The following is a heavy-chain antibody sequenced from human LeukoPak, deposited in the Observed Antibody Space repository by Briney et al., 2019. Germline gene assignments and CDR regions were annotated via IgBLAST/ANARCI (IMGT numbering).Heavy chain of an antibody. V-gene: IGHV3-23*01. CDR1: GFTFSSYA. CDR2: ISGSGGST. D-gene: IGHD6-19*01. CDR3: AKSHSVAVAGTYSTYYFDY. J-gene: IGHJ4*02. Sequence: QPGGSLRLSCAASGFTFSSYAMSWVRQAPGRGGEWVSSISGSGGSTYYADSVKGRFPISRDNSRNTLYLQMSSLRAEDTAVYYCAKSHSVAVAGTYSTYYFDYWGQGTLVTVSS.